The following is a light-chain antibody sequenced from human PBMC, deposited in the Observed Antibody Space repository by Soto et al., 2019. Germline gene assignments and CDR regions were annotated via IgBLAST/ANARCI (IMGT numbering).Light chain of an antibody. V-gene: IGLV2-14*01. CDR1: SSDVGGYND. CDR2: DVS. CDR3: SSYPSSSSYV. Sequence: QSALTQPASVSGSPGQSITISCTGTSSDVGGYNDVSWYQQHPGKAPKLMIYDVSNRPSGVSNRFSGSKSGNAASLTISGLKAEDEAADYCSSYPSSSSYVFGPGTKLTVL. J-gene: IGLJ1*01.